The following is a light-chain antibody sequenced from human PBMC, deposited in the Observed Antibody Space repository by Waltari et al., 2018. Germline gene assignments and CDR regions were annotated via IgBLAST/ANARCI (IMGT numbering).Light chain of an antibody. CDR1: TSDDLGGYRY. Sequence: QSALTQPASVSGSPGQSITISCPGTTSDDLGGYRYLSWYQQHPGKAPKLIIYGVSNRPSGVSTRFSGSRSGNTASLTISGLQAEDEADYYCSSYASSSSVVFGGGTKLTVL. J-gene: IGLJ2*01. V-gene: IGLV2-14*03. CDR3: SSYASSSSVV. CDR2: GVS.